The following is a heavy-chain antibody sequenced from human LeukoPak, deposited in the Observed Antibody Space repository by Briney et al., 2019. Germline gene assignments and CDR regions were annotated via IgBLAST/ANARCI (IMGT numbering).Heavy chain of an antibody. J-gene: IGHJ4*02. CDR2: IYYSGST. CDR1: GGSISSSSYY. V-gene: IGHV4-39*07. CDR3: ASHANPYYFYY. Sequence: SETLSLTCTVSGGSISSSSYYWGWIRQPPGKGLEWIGSIYYSGSTYYNPSLKSRVTISVDTTKNQFSLKLSSVTDAAAAVYSCASHANPYYFYYWGQGTLVTVSS.